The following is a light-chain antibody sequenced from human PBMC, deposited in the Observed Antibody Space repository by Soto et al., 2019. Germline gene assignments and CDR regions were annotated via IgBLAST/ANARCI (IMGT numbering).Light chain of an antibody. CDR1: QSVIDNY. CDR2: GAS. CDR3: QQYGSSGT. Sequence: EVLLRRSPGTLSLSPGERITLSFMASQSVIDNYLAWCQQKPGQAPRLLIYGASNRATGIPDRFSGSGSGTDFTLTISRLEPEDFAVYYCQQYGSSGTFGQGTKVDI. J-gene: IGKJ1*01. V-gene: IGKV3-20*01.